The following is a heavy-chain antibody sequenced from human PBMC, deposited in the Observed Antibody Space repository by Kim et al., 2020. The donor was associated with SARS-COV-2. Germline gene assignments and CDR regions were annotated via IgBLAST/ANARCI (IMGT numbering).Heavy chain of an antibody. V-gene: IGHV3-9*01. CDR1: GFTFDDYA. Sequence: GGSLRLSCAASGFTFDDYAMHWVRQAPGKGLEWVSGISWNSGSIGYADSVKGRFTISRDNAKNSLYLQMNSLRAEDTALYYCAKDIGDYDILTAFGQGGMDVWGQGTTVTVSS. D-gene: IGHD3-9*01. CDR2: ISWNSGSI. J-gene: IGHJ6*02. CDR3: AKDIGDYDILTAFGQGGMDV.